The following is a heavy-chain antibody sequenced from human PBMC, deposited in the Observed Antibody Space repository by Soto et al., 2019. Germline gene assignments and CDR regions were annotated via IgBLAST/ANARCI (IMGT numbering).Heavy chain of an antibody. V-gene: IGHV3-23*01. CDR1: GFTFSSYA. CDR2: ISGSGGST. D-gene: IGHD3-10*01. CDR3: AKTYYYGSGTVFGADYYYMDV. J-gene: IGHJ6*03. Sequence: GGSLRLSCAASGFTFSSYAMSWVRQAPGKGLEWVSAISGSGGSTYYADSVKGRFTISRDNSKNTLYLQMNSLRAEDTAVYYCAKTYYYGSGTVFGADYYYMDVWGKGTTVTVSS.